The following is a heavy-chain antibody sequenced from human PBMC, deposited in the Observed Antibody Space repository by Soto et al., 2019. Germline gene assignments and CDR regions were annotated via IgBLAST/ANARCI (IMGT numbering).Heavy chain of an antibody. CDR1: GGSFSGYY. D-gene: IGHD6-19*01. J-gene: IGHJ4*02. CDR2: INHSGST. Sequence: KASETLSLTCAVYGGSFSGYYWSWIRQPPGKGLEWIGEINHSGSTNHNPSLKSRVTISVDTSKNQFSLKLSSVTAADTAVYYCASSGIAVAGPFDYWGQGTLVTVSS. CDR3: ASSGIAVAGPFDY. V-gene: IGHV4-34*01.